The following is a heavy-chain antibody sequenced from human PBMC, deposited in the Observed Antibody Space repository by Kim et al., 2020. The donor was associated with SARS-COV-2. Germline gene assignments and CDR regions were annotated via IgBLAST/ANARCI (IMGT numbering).Heavy chain of an antibody. V-gene: IGHV3-7*01. CDR2: INNGGSEK. D-gene: IGHD4-4*01. CDR3: ARHSWQVFDY. Sequence: GGSLRLSCAASGFTFSNYWMTWVRQAPGKGLEWVANINNGGSEKYYVDSVKGRFTSSRDNAKNLLYLQLNSLSAEDTAVYFCARHSWQVFDYWGQGTPVTVSS. CDR1: GFTFSNYW. J-gene: IGHJ4*02.